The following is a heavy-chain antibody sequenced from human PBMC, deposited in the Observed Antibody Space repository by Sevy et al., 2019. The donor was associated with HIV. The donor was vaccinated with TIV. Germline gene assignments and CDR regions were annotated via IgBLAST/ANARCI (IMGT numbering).Heavy chain of an antibody. CDR1: GFTFDDYA. J-gene: IGHJ6*03. V-gene: IGHV3-20*04. CDR3: ARGDGGDSGHYYYYYYMDV. CDR2: INWNGGST. Sequence: GGSLRISCAASGFTFDDYAMSWVRQAPGKGLEWVSGINWNGGSTGYADSVKGRFTISRDNAKNSLYLQMNSLRAEDTAFYYCARGDGGDSGHYYYYYYMDVWGNGTTVTVSS. D-gene: IGHD3-10*01.